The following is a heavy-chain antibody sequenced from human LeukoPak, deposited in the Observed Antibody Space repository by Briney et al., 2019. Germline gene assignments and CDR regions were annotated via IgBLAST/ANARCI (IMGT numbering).Heavy chain of an antibody. Sequence: SETLSLTCTVSGRSISSGTYYWSWIRQPAGKGLEWIGRIYSSGSTNYNPSLKSRVSISVDTSKNQFSLKLSSVTAADTAVYYCARNSHQWELLSIGFDPWGQGTLVTVSS. CDR2: IYSSGST. V-gene: IGHV4-61*02. J-gene: IGHJ5*02. CDR1: GRSISSGTYY. D-gene: IGHD1-26*01. CDR3: ARNSHQWELLSIGFDP.